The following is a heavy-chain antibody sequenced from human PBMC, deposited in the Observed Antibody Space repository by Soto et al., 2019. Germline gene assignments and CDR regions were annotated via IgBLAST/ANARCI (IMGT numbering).Heavy chain of an antibody. J-gene: IGHJ6*02. Sequence: QLVQSGGEVKEPGASVQVSCKASGYTFNNYGITWVRQAPGQGLEWLGWISVYNGNKNYAKKVQGRVSMTADTSTSTAHMELRILQSDDTVVYFCARVAITLIRGLKVDFYNMDVWGQGTTVTVSS. D-gene: IGHD3-10*01. CDR3: ARVAITLIRGLKVDFYNMDV. CDR2: ISVYNGNK. CDR1: GYTFNNYG. V-gene: IGHV1-18*01.